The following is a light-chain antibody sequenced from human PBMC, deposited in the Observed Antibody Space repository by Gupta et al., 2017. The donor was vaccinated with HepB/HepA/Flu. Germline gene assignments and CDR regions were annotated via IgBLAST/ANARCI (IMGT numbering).Light chain of an antibody. J-gene: IGKJ1*01. V-gene: IGKV1-5*03. CDR2: KAS. Sequence: DIQMTQSPSTLSASVGDRVTITCRATQSISNWLAWYQQKPGKAPKVLIYKASNLESGVPSRFSGSGSGTEFTLTISSLQPDDFATYYCQQDSYSSWTFGQGTKVEI. CDR1: QSISNW. CDR3: QQDSYSSWT.